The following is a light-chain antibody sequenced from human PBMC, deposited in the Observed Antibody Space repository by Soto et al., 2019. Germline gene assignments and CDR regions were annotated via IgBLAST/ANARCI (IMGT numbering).Light chain of an antibody. Sequence: IVMTQSPATLSVSPGERATLSCRASQSVSSNVAWYQQKPGQAPRLLIYGASTRATGIPARFSGSGSGTEFTLTISSLQSEDFAVYYCQQYNNWPLFGGGTK. V-gene: IGKV3-15*01. CDR2: GAS. CDR3: QQYNNWPL. CDR1: QSVSSN. J-gene: IGKJ4*01.